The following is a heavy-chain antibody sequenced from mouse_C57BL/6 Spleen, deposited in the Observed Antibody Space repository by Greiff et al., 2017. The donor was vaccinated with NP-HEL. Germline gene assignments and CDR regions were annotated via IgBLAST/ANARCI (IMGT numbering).Heavy chain of an antibody. CDR1: GYAFSSYW. V-gene: IGHV1-80*01. D-gene: IGHD3-2*02. Sequence: QVQLQQSGAELVKPGASVKISCKASGYAFSSYWMHWVKQRPGKGLEWIGQIYPGDGDTNYNGKFKGKATLTVDTSSSTAYMQLSSLTSEDSAVDFCARWPDSSGYVSHAMDYWGQGTSVTVSS. CDR3: ARWPDSSGYVSHAMDY. J-gene: IGHJ4*01. CDR2: IYPGDGDT.